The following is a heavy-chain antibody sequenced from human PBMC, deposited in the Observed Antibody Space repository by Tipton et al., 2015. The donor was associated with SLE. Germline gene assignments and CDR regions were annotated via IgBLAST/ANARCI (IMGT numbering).Heavy chain of an antibody. Sequence: SLRLSCAASGFTFSSYSMNWVRQAPGKGLEWVSAISGSGGSTYYADSVKGRFTISRDNSKNTLYLQMNSLRAEDTAVYYCAKDLGLTTVTRSDYWGQGTLVTVSS. CDR1: GFTFSSYS. J-gene: IGHJ4*02. V-gene: IGHV3-23*01. CDR3: AKDLGLTTVTRSDY. CDR2: ISGSGGST. D-gene: IGHD4-17*01.